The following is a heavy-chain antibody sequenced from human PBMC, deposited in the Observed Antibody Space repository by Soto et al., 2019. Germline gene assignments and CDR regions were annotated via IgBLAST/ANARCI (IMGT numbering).Heavy chain of an antibody. D-gene: IGHD1-26*01. CDR2: ISGYNGNI. CDR1: GYTSSIYG. Sequence: QGQLVQSGAEVKKPGASVNVSCKASGYTSSIYGISWVRQAPGQGLEWMAWISGYNGNIKGAQKLQGRVTVATDTTTTGAYMELRSLRSDDTAVYYCARDVSGGTYPWFFDLWGRGTLVTVSS. CDR3: ARDVSGGTYPWFFDL. V-gene: IGHV1-18*04. J-gene: IGHJ2*01.